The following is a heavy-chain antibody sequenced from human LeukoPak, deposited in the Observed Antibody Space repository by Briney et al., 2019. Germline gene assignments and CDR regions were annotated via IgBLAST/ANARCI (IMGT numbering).Heavy chain of an antibody. D-gene: IGHD3-10*01. CDR1: GYTLTELS. Sequence: GASVKVSCKVSGYTLTELSMHWVRQAPGKGLEWMGGFDPEDGETIYALKFQGRVTMTEDTSTDTAYMELSSLRSEDTAVYYCATPGNPGEPFDYWGQGTLVTVSS. CDR2: FDPEDGET. V-gene: IGHV1-24*01. CDR3: ATPGNPGEPFDY. J-gene: IGHJ4*02.